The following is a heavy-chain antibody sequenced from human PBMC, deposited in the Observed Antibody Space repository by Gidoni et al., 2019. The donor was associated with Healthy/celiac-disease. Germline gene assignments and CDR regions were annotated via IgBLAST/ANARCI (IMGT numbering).Heavy chain of an antibody. CDR3: ARGSLVTGTFYYYYYMDV. V-gene: IGHV1-69*01. D-gene: IGHD1-1*01. CDR2: IIPIFGTA. Sequence: QVQLVQSGAEVKKPGSSVKVSCKASGGTFSSYAISWVRQAPGQGLEWMGGIIPIFGTANYAQKFQGRVTITADESTSTAYMELSSLRSEDTAVYYCARGSLVTGTFYYYYYMDVWGKGTTVTVSS. CDR1: GGTFSSYA. J-gene: IGHJ6*03.